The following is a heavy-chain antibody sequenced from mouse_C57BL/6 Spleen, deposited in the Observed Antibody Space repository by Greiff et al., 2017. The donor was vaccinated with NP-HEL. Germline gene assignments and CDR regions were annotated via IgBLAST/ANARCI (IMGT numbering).Heavy chain of an antibody. Sequence: QVQLQQPGAELVKPGASVKMSCKASGYTFTSYWITWVKQRPGQGLEWIGDIYPGSGSTNYNEKFKSKATLTVDTSSSTAYMQLSSQTSEDSAVYYCARSRYPVYAMDYWGQGTSVTVSS. CDR2: IYPGSGST. CDR3: ARSRYPVYAMDY. CDR1: GYTFTSYW. J-gene: IGHJ4*01. D-gene: IGHD1-1*01. V-gene: IGHV1-55*01.